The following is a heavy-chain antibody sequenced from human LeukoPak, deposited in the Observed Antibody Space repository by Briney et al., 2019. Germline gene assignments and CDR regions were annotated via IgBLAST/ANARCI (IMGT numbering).Heavy chain of an antibody. CDR2: IWYDGSNK. J-gene: IGHJ6*02. CDR3: AKVGVRGPPLAHYGMDV. V-gene: IGHV3-33*06. CDR1: GFTFSSYG. D-gene: IGHD3-10*01. Sequence: HPGRSLRLSCAASGFTFSSYGMHWVRQAPGKGLEWVAVIWYDGSNKYYADSVKGRFTISRDNSKNTLYLQMNSLRAEDTAVYYCAKVGVRGPPLAHYGMDVWGQGTTVTVSS.